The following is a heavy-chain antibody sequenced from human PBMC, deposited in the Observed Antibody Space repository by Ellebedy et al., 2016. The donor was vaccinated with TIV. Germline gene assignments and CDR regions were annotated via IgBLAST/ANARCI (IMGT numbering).Heavy chain of an antibody. CDR3: ARGPRAEHYFDY. CDR2: INHSGST. CDR1: GGSFSGYY. V-gene: IGHV4-34*01. D-gene: IGHD1-14*01. Sequence: SETLSLXXAVYGGSFSGYYWSWIRQPPGKGLEWIGEINHSGSTNYNPSLKSRVTISVDTSKNQFSLKLSSVTAADTAVYYCARGPRAEHYFDYWGQGTLVTVSS. J-gene: IGHJ4*02.